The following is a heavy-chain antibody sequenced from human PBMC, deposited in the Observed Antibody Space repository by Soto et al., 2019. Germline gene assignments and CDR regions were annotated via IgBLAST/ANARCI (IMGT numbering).Heavy chain of an antibody. CDR2: INHSGST. CDR1: GGSFSGYY. CDR3: ARHYYDSSGYSSFDY. J-gene: IGHJ4*02. D-gene: IGHD3-22*01. V-gene: IGHV4-34*01. Sequence: QVQLQQWGAGLLKPSETLSLTCAVYGGSFSGYYWSWIRQPPGKGLEWIGEINHSGSTNYNPSIQSRVTISVDTSKNQSSLKLSSVTAADTAVYYCARHYYDSSGYSSFDYWGQGTLVTVSS.